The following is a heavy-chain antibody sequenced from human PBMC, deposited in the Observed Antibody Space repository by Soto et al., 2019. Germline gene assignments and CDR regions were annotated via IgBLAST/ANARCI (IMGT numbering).Heavy chain of an antibody. J-gene: IGHJ6*02. CDR2: IYYSGST. CDR1: GGSVSSGSYY. CDR3: ARAPYYDILTGHYYYYYGMDV. Sequence: ETLSLTCTVSGGSVSSGSYYWSWIRQPPGKGLEWIGYIYYSGSTNYNPSLKSRVTISVDTSKNQFSLKLSSVTAADTAVYYCARAPYYDILTGHYYYYYGMDVWGQGTTVTVSS. V-gene: IGHV4-61*01. D-gene: IGHD3-9*01.